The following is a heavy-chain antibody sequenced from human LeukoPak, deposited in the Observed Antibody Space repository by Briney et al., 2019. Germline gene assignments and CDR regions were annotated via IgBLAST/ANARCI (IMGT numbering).Heavy chain of an antibody. Sequence: GGSLRLSCAVSGFIFSDYGFNWVRQAPGKGLEWVAVTRFDGSIKYYADSVKGRFTISRDDSKNTLYLQMNFLKSEDTAVYDCARWGGTRQYYFDYWGQGTLVTVSS. J-gene: IGHJ4*02. CDR1: GFIFSDYG. CDR3: ARWGGTRQYYFDY. CDR2: TRFDGSIK. D-gene: IGHD1-1*01. V-gene: IGHV3-33*01.